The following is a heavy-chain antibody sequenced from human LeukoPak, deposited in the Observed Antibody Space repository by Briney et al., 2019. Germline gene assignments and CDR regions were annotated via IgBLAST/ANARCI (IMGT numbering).Heavy chain of an antibody. V-gene: IGHV4-59*08. Sequence: PTETLSLTCTVSGASISSYYWSWIRQAPGKGLEWIAYIYYRWNTSYNPSLKSRVIISVDTSRNHFSLKLTSVTAADTAVYYCATPYSYGYNFEYWGQGTLVTVSS. CDR1: GASISSYY. CDR3: ATPYSYGYNFEY. J-gene: IGHJ4*02. CDR2: IYYRWNT. D-gene: IGHD5-18*01.